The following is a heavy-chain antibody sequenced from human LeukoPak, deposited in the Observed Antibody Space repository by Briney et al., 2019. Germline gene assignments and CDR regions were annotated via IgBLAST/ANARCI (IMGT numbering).Heavy chain of an antibody. CDR1: AYTVSSNY. V-gene: IGHV3-66*02. J-gene: IGHJ3*02. D-gene: IGHD1-26*01. CDR3: ARDHSGSYQRAFDI. CDR2: IYGGGTT. Sequence: PGGSLRLSCAVSAYTVSSNYVSWVRQAPGTGLEGVSVIYGGGTTNYADSVTGRFTISRDNSKNTLYLQMNSLRAEDTAVYYCARDHSGSYQRAFDIWGQGTMVTVSS.